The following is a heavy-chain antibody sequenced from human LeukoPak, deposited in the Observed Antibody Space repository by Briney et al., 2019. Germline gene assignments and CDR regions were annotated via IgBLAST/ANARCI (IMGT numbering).Heavy chain of an antibody. CDR3: ASPSDYYDSSGYPRHWYFDL. J-gene: IGHJ2*01. D-gene: IGHD3-22*01. Sequence: PSETLSLTCAVYGGSFSGYYWSWIRQPPGKGLEWIGEINHSGSTNYNPSLKSRVTISVDTSKNQFSLKLSSVTAADTAVYYCASPSDYYDSSGYPRHWYFDLWGRGTLVTVSS. V-gene: IGHV4-34*01. CDR1: GGSFSGYY. CDR2: INHSGST.